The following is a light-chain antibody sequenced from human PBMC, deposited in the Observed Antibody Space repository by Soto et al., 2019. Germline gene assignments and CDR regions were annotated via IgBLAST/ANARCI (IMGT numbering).Light chain of an antibody. V-gene: IGLV1-40*01. J-gene: IGLJ3*02. Sequence: QSVLTQPPSVSGAPGQRVTLSCTGNTSNLGAGYDVHWYQQLPGAAPKLVIFGNRNRPSGVPERFSGSKSGTSASLAITGLQAEDEADHYCQAYDYTLTASVFGGGTKVTVL. CDR3: QAYDYTLTASV. CDR1: TSNLGAGYD. CDR2: GNR.